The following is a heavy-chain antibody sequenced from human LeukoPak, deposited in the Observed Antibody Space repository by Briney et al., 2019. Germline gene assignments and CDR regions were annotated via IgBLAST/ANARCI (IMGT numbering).Heavy chain of an antibody. D-gene: IGHD1-1*01. J-gene: IGHJ4*02. Sequence: ASVKVSCKASGYMFTSYGNSWVRQAPGQGLEWMGWISTYNGNTNYAQKFQGRVTMTTDTSTSTAYMELRSLGSDDTAIYYCARRGTYLDYWGQGTLVTVSS. CDR2: ISTYNGNT. V-gene: IGHV1-18*01. CDR3: ARRGTYLDY. CDR1: GYMFTSYG.